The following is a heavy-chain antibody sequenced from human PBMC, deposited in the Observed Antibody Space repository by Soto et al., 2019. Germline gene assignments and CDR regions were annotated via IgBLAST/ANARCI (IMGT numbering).Heavy chain of an antibody. CDR2: ISYDGSNK. CDR3: ARDHTVLGGAFDI. J-gene: IGHJ3*02. V-gene: IGHV3-30-3*01. Sequence: QVQLVESGGGVVQPGRSLRLSCAASGFTFSSYAMHWVRQAPGKGLEWVAVISYDGSNKYYADSVKGRFTISRDNSKNPLYLQMNSLRAEDTAVYYCARDHTVLGGAFDIWGQGTMVTVSS. CDR1: GFTFSSYA. D-gene: IGHD3-16*01.